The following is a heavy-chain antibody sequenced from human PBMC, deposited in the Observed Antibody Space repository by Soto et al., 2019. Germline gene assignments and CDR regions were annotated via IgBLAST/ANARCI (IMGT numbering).Heavy chain of an antibody. CDR1: GGSIISSSYY. D-gene: IGHD6-19*01. J-gene: IGHJ4*02. CDR2: IYYSGST. Sequence: PSETLSLTCTVSGGSIISSSYYWGWIRQPPGKGLEWVGSIYYSGSTYYNPSLKSRVTISVDTSKNQFSLKLSSVTAADTAVYYCARHPAGYSSGWFALDYWGQGTLVTVSS. CDR3: ARHPAGYSSGWFALDY. V-gene: IGHV4-39*01.